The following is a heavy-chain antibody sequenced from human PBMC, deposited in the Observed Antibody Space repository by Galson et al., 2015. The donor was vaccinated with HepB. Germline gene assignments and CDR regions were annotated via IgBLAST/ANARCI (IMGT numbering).Heavy chain of an antibody. D-gene: IGHD2/OR15-2a*01. CDR2: INTIGSAI. V-gene: IGHV3-48*02. CDR1: GFTFRSYT. J-gene: IGHJ4*02. Sequence: SLRLSCAASGFTFRSYTMNWVRQAPGKGLEWVSYINTIGSAIYYADSVKGRFTISRDNAKNSLYLQLNSLRDDDTAVYYCTRGLLKTFDSWGQGTLVTVSS. CDR3: TRGLLKTFDS.